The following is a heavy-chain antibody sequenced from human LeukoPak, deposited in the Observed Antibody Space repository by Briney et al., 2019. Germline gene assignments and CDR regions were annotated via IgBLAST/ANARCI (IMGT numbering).Heavy chain of an antibody. CDR1: GYTFTDYY. CDR3: TRGGWLVT. D-gene: IGHD6-19*01. V-gene: IGHV1-2*02. Sequence: ASVKVSCKASGYTFTDYYIHWVRLAPGQGLEWMGWIIPNSGDTSYAQKFQGRVTMTRDTSISSAYMELSRLRSDDTAVYYCTRGGWLVTWGQGTLVTVSS. J-gene: IGHJ4*02. CDR2: IIPNSGDT.